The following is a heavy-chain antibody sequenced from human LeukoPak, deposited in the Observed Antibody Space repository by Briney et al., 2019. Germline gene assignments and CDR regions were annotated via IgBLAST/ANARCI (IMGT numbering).Heavy chain of an antibody. CDR1: GFTFSSYW. D-gene: IGHD1-1*01. V-gene: IGHV3-7*01. J-gene: IGHJ6*02. CDR2: IKQDGSEK. Sequence: GGSLRLSCAASGFTFSSYWMSWVRQAPGKGLEWVANIKQDGSEKYYVDSVKGRFTISRDNAKNSLYLQMNSLRAEDTAVYYCARDQPLSTGTTSQYYYYGMDVWGQGTTVTVSS. CDR3: ARDQPLSTGTTSQYYYYGMDV.